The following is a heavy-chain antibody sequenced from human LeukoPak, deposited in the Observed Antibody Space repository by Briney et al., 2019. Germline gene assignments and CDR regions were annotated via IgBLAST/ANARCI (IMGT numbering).Heavy chain of an antibody. CDR1: GFTFSSYA. D-gene: IGHD3-3*01. CDR2: ISWNSGSI. Sequence: GRSLRLSCAASGFTFSSYAMHWVRQAPGKGLEWVSGISWNSGSIGYADSVKGRFTISRDNAKNSLYLQMNSLRAEDTALYYCAKAIGNYDFWSGYYYFDYWGQGTLVTVSS. J-gene: IGHJ4*02. CDR3: AKAIGNYDFWSGYYYFDY. V-gene: IGHV3-9*01.